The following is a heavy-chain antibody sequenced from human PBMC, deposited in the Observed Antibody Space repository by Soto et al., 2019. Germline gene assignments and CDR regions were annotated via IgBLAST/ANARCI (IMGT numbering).Heavy chain of an antibody. CDR2: ISSSSSTI. D-gene: IGHD3-10*01. J-gene: IGHJ4*02. V-gene: IGHV3-48*01. CDR3: ARDPVFGPRYYYGSAPETY. CDR1: GFTFSSYS. Sequence: GGSLRLSCASSGFTFSSYSMNWVRQAPGKGLEWVSYISSSSSTIYYADSVKGRFTISRDNAKNSLYLQMNSLRAEDTAVYYCARDPVFGPRYYYGSAPETYWGQGTLVTVSS.